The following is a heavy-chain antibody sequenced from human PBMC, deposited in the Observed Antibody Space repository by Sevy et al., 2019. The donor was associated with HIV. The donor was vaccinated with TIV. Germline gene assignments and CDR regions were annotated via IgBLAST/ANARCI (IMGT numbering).Heavy chain of an antibody. CDR3: ERGGDINDRGAKGDFDY. J-gene: IGHJ4*02. CDR2: IWNDGSNK. V-gene: IGHV3-33*01. Sequence: GGSLRLSCAASGFTFSNYGMHWVRQAPGKGLEWVAVIWNDGSNKYYADSVKGRFTISRDNSKNTLYLQMNSLRVEDTALYFSERGGDINDRGAKGDFDYWGQGTLVTVSS. D-gene: IGHD2-21*02. CDR1: GFTFSNYG.